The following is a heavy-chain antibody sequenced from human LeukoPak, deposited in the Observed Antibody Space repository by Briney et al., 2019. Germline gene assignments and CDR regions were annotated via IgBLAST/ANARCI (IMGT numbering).Heavy chain of an antibody. D-gene: IGHD3-16*02. Sequence: SETLSLTCAVSGGPLTSYYWSWIRQPPGKGLEWIGRIYTSGSTNYNPSLKSRVTISVDTSKNQFSLKLSSVTAADTAVYYCAGGGTRYDYVWGSYREFDYWGQGTLVTVSS. CDR1: GGPLTSYY. V-gene: IGHV4-4*08. CDR2: IYTSGST. J-gene: IGHJ4*02. CDR3: AGGGTRYDYVWGSYREFDY.